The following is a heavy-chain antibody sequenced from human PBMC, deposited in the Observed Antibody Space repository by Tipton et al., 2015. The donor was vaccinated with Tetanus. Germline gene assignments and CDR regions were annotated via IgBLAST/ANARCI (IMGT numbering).Heavy chain of an antibody. D-gene: IGHD7-27*01. V-gene: IGHV5-51*01. J-gene: IGHJ2*01. CDR2: IYPGDSDT. CDR3: ARRLGPYTGDQIWHFDL. Sequence: QSGAEVKKAGESLKISCQGSGYSFNIYWIAWVRQMPGKGLEWMGIIYPGDSDTTYSPSFQGHVTISAGRSISTAYLQWSSLKASDTAVFCCARRLGPYTGDQIWHFDLWGRGTLVTVSS. CDR1: GYSFNIYW.